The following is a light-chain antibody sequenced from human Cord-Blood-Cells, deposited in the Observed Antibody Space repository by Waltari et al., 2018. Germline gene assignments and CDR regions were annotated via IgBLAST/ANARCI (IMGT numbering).Light chain of an antibody. V-gene: IGLV2-11*01. J-gene: IGLJ1*01. Sequence: QSALTQPRSVSGSPGQSVTISCTGTSSDVGGYNYVSWYPQHPGKAPKLMIYDVSKRPSGVPDRFSGSKSGNTASLTISGLQAEDEAEYYCCSYAGSYVFGTGTKVTVL. CDR2: DVS. CDR1: SSDVGGYNY. CDR3: CSYAGSYV.